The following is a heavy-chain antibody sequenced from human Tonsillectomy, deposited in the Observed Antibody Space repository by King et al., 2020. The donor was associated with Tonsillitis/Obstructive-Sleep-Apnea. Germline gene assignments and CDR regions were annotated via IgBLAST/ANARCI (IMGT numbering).Heavy chain of an antibody. Sequence: QLVQSGGDLVQPGGSLRLSCSASGFTFGTYAMHWVRQAPGKGLEYVSVISSIGSTYYADFVKGRFTISRDNSKNTLYLQMSSLKAEDTAVYYCVKDHESGDKYYFDYWGQGTLVTVSS. V-gene: IGHV3-64D*06. D-gene: IGHD4-17*01. CDR2: ISSIGST. CDR3: VKDHESGDKYYFDY. CDR1: GFTFGTYA. J-gene: IGHJ4*02.